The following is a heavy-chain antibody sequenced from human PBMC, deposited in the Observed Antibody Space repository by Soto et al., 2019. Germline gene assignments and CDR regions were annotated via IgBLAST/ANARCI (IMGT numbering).Heavy chain of an antibody. Sequence: QVQLVESGGGLVKPGGSLRLSCAASGFTFSDYYMSWIRQSPGKGLEWVAYISSSGSTIYYADSVKGRFTISRDNANNSLYLQMNSLRDEDTAVYYCARAHGSGGICYRAFVDDWGQGTLVTVGS. V-gene: IGHV3-11*01. CDR2: ISSSGSTI. CDR1: GFTFSDYY. D-gene: IGHD2-15*01. CDR3: ARAHGSGGICYRAFVDD. J-gene: IGHJ4*02.